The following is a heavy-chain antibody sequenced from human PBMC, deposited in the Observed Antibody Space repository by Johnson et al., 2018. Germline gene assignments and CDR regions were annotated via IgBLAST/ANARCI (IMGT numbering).Heavy chain of an antibody. CDR2: ISSSGSTI. CDR3: ARDHGDYYYGMDV. V-gene: IGHV3-11*01. Sequence: QVQLVQSGGGVVQPGRSLRLSCAASGFTFSDYYMSWIRQAPGKGLEWVSSISSSGSTIYYADSVKGRFTISRDNAKNSLYLQMNSLRAEDTAVYYCARDHGDYYYGMDVWGQGTTVTVSS. J-gene: IGHJ6*02. CDR1: GFTFSDYY. D-gene: IGHD3-10*01.